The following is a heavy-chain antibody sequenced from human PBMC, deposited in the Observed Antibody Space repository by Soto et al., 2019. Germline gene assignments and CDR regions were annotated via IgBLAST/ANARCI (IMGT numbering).Heavy chain of an antibody. V-gene: IGHV3-48*03. CDR2: ISSSGSTT. CDR1: GFTFSSYE. J-gene: IGHJ6*02. D-gene: IGHD2-2*01. Sequence: EVQLVESGGGLVQPGGSLRLSCAASGFTFSSYEMNWVRQAPGKGLEWVSYISSSGSTTHHADSVKGRFTISRDNAKHSLSLQMNSLRAEDTAVYYCAREDIVVVNGMDVWGQGTTVTVSS. CDR3: AREDIVVVNGMDV.